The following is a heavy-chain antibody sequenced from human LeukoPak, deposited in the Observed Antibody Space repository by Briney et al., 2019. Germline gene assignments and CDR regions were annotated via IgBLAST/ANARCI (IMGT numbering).Heavy chain of an antibody. CDR1: GGSISSYY. Sequence: SETLSLTCTVSGGSISSYYWSWIRQPPGKGLEWIGYIYYSGSTNYNPSLKSRVTISVDTSKNQFSLKLSSVTAADTAVYYCARSGATMVKGAFDIWGQGTMVTVSS. CDR3: ARSGATMVKGAFDI. J-gene: IGHJ3*02. CDR2: IYYSGST. V-gene: IGHV4-59*08. D-gene: IGHD4-23*01.